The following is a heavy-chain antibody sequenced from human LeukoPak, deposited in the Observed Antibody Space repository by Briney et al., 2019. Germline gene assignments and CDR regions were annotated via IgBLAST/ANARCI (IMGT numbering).Heavy chain of an antibody. Sequence: SETLSLTCTVFGDSISTFYWSWIRQPAGKGLEWIGHIYTSGSANYNPSLKSRVTMSVDTSKNQFFLKLSSVTAADTAVYYCARDVVAAVGSFDYWGQGILVTVSS. V-gene: IGHV4-4*07. CDR1: GDSISTFY. CDR2: IYTSGSA. D-gene: IGHD6-13*01. CDR3: ARDVVAAVGSFDY. J-gene: IGHJ4*02.